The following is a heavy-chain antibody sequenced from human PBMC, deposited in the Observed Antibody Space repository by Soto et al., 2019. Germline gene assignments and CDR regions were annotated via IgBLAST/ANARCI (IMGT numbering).Heavy chain of an antibody. Sequence: PSETLSLTCTVSGDSISSDYYHWTWIRQSPGKGLEWIGYIHHSGSILYNPSLKSRVTISVDTSKNQFSLHLTSVTAADTAVYFGAGDDAGGHSLDVWGQGTLVTVSS. CDR3: AGDDAGGHSLDV. J-gene: IGHJ4*02. V-gene: IGHV4-30-4*08. CDR2: IHHSGSI. D-gene: IGHD3-16*01. CDR1: GDSISSDYYH.